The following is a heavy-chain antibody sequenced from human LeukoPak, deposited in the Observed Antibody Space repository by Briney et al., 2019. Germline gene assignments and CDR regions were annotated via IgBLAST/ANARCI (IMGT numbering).Heavy chain of an antibody. J-gene: IGHJ6*03. CDR1: GFTFSSYS. CDR2: VSTSGTTK. V-gene: IGHV3-48*04. D-gene: IGHD3-22*01. Sequence: PGGSLRLSCIGSGFTFSSYSMNWVREVPGKGLQWLSYVSTSGTTKYDADSFRGRFTISRDNAKNSVYLQMDSLRAEDTAVYYCARETYDSSGYRVGYYYYMDVWGKGTTVTVSS. CDR3: ARETYDSSGYRVGYYYYMDV.